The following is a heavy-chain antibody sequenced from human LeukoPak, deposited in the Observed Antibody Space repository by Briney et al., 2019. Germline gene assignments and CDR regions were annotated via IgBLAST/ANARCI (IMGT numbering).Heavy chain of an antibody. Sequence: GASVKVSCKASGYTFTGYYMHWVRQAPGQGLEWMGRINPNSGGTNYAQKFQGRVTMTRDTSISTAYMELSRLRSDDTAVYYCASYMSYYGSGSPVDIWGQGTMLTVSS. D-gene: IGHD3-10*01. V-gene: IGHV1-2*06. CDR2: INPNSGGT. CDR3: ASYMSYYGSGSPVDI. CDR1: GYTFTGYY. J-gene: IGHJ3*02.